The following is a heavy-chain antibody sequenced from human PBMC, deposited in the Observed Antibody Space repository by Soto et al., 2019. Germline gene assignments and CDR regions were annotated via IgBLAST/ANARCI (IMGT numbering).Heavy chain of an antibody. CDR3: ARDRGPVLSYPANWFDP. J-gene: IGHJ5*02. D-gene: IGHD1-26*01. CDR2: INPNSGGT. CDR1: GYTFTGYY. Sequence: GASVKVSCKTSGYTFTGYYMHWVRQAPGQGLEWMGWINPNSGGTNYAQKFQGWVTMTRDTSISTAYMELSRLRSDDTAVYYCARDRGPVLSYPANWFDPWGQGTLVTSPQ. V-gene: IGHV1-2*04.